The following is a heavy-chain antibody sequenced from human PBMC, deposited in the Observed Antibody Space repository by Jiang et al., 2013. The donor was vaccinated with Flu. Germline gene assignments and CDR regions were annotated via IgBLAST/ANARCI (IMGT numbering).Heavy chain of an antibody. CDR2: ISSSSSYT. CDR3: AKAYGDHEYYFDY. D-gene: IGHD4-17*01. V-gene: IGHV3-11*03. J-gene: IGHJ4*02. CDR1: GFTFSDYY. Sequence: QLLESGGGLVKPGGFLRLSCAASGFTFSDYYMSWIRQAPGKGLEWVSYISSSSSYTNYADSVKGRFTVSRDNSQNTLYLQMNSLRAEDTAVYYCAKAYGDHEYYFDYWGQGTLVTVSS.